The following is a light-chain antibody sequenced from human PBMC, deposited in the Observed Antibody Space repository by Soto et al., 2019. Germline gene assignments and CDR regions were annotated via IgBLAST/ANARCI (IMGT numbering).Light chain of an antibody. CDR1: QSVDTY. CDR3: QQFYKWPPT. V-gene: IGKV3-15*01. Sequence: IVMTQSPATLSVAPGERATLSCTAGQSVDTYVAWYQQKPGQAPRLLIYFASTRATGIPARFIGSGSGTEFTLTISSLQSEDFAVYYCQQFYKWPPTFGPGTKVDIE. CDR2: FAS. J-gene: IGKJ3*01.